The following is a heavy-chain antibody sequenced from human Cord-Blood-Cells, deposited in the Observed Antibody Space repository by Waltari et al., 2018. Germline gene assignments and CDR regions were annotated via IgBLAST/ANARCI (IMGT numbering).Heavy chain of an antibody. D-gene: IGHD1-20*01. CDR3: ARGIKGRDDGFDD. V-gene: IGHV3-33*01. CDR1: GFTFSSYG. J-gene: IGHJ4*02. Sequence: QAQLVESGGVVVPPGRSLRLTCAAPGFTFSSYGMHWVRQAPGKGLELVSVRWYGGNNKYCANSVKGRFTSSRDNCKNTLYLQINSRRAEDTAVDYGARGIKGRDDGFDDGGQGSLVTV. CDR2: RWYGGNNK.